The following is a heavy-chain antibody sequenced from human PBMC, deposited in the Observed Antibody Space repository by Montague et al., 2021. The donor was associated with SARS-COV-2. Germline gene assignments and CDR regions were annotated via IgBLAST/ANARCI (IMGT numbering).Heavy chain of an antibody. CDR3: ARVGGNEYRFFDY. CDR1: GDSISSGTHD. CDR2: LYTSGGT. V-gene: IGHV4-61*02. Sequence: TLSLTCTVSGDSISSGTHDWSGVPQASGQGLDWIGLLYTSGGTNYNPSLKSRVTISVDTSNNQFSLSLTSVTAADTAVYYCARVGGNEYRFFDYWGQGSLVTVSS. D-gene: IGHD1-1*01. J-gene: IGHJ4*02.